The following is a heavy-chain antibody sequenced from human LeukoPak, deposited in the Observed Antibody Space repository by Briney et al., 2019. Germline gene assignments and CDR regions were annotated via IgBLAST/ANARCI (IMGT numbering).Heavy chain of an antibody. V-gene: IGHV3-21*01. Sequence: GGSLRLSCAASGFTFSSYSMNWVRQAPGKGLEWVSSISSSSSYIYYADSVKGRFTISRDNAKNSLYLQMNSLRAEDTAVYYCASSRRVWGSYRYTDFDYWGQGTLVTVST. CDR1: GFTFSSYS. CDR2: ISSSSSYI. J-gene: IGHJ4*02. CDR3: ASSRRVWGSYRYTDFDY. D-gene: IGHD3-16*02.